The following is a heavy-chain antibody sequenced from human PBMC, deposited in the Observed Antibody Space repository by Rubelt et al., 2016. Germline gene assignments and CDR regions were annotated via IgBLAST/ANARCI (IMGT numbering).Heavy chain of an antibody. J-gene: IGHJ4*02. CDR2: IYSSGST. CDR3: ARDSYDYVWGSYRYIDY. CDR1: GGSISSSSYY. Sequence: QLQLQESGPGLVKPSETLSLTCTVSGGSISSSSYYWGWIRQPPGKGLEWIGSIYSSGSTYYNPSLKSRVTISVDTSKNQFSLKLSSVTAADTAVYYCARDSYDYVWGSYRYIDYWGQGTLVTVSS. D-gene: IGHD3-16*02. V-gene: IGHV4-39*07.